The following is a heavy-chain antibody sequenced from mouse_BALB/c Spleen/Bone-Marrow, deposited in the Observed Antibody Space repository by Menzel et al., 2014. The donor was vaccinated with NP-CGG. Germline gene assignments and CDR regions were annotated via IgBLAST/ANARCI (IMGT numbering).Heavy chain of an antibody. CDR3: AGGGGRGGYWYFDV. V-gene: IGHV1-9*01. CDR1: GHTFSSYW. Sequence: QVQLQQSGAELMKPGASVKISCKATGHTFSSYWIEWVKQRPGHGLEWIGEILPGSGSTNYNEKFKGKATFTADTSSNTAYMQPSSRTSEDSAVYGGAGGGGRGGYWYFDVWGAGTTVTVSS. J-gene: IGHJ1*01. D-gene: IGHD3-3*01. CDR2: ILPGSGST.